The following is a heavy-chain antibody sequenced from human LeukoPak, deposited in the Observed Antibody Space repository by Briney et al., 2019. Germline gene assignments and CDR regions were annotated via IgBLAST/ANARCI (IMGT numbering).Heavy chain of an antibody. CDR1: GFTVSSNY. D-gene: IGHD4-17*01. CDR2: IYSGGST. J-gene: IGHJ4*02. CDR3: VRGDYGDYTLFDY. V-gene: IGHV3-53*01. Sequence: GGSLRLSCAASGFTVSSNYMSWVRQAPGKGLEWVSVIYSGGSTYYADSVKGRFTISRDNSKNTLYLQMNSLTAEDTAVYYCVRGDYGDYTLFDYWGQGTLVTVSS.